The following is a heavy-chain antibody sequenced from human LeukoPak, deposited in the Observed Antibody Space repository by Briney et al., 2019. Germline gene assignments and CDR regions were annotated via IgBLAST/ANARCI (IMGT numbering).Heavy chain of an antibody. CDR2: IVVGSGDT. V-gene: IGHV1-58*01. J-gene: IGHJ4*02. CDR3: ARATSPREYYGSGSYYNY. CDR1: GFTFISSA. D-gene: IGHD3-10*01. Sequence: GASVKVSCKASGFTFISSAVQWVRQARGQRLEWIGWIVVGSGDTNYAQKFLERVTITRDMSTSTTYMELSSLRAEDTAVYYCARATSPREYYGSGSYYNYWGQGTLVTVSS.